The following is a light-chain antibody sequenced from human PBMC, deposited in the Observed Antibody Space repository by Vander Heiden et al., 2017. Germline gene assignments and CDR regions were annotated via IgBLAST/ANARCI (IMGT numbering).Light chain of an antibody. CDR1: QIISNNY. CDR3: QHYDTSPPYT. Sequence: EIVLTQYPAPQSLSPGDRATLLCGASQIISNNYLAWYQQKPGRAPRLLIYEAYSRAAGIQGRFSGSGSGTDFTLTINRLEPEDFGIYYCQHYDTSPPYTFGQGTKLEIK. J-gene: IGKJ2*01. CDR2: EAY. V-gene: IGKV3D-20*01.